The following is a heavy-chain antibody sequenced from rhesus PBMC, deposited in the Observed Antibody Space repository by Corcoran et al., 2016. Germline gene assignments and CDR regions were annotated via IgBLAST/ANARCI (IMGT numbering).Heavy chain of an antibody. CDR1: GYSISSCYY. CDR3: ARDRAVEEDDYGYYYTGGLDS. D-gene: IGHD3-9*01. Sequence: QVQLQESGPGLVKPSETLSLTCAVSGYSISSCYYWSWIRPPPGKGLEWIGYSTYSGSTSYNPSLKSRVTISRDTSKNQFSLKLSSVTAADTAVYYCARDRAVEEDDYGYYYTGGLDSWGQGVVVTVSS. J-gene: IGHJ6*01. CDR2: STYSGST. V-gene: IGHV4-122*02.